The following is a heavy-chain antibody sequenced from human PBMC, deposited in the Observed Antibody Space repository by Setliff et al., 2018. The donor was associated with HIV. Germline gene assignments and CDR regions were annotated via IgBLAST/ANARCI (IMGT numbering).Heavy chain of an antibody. D-gene: IGHD2-2*01. CDR1: GYTFTTYD. V-gene: IGHV1-8*02. Sequence: ASVKVSCKASGYTFTTYDIDCVRRATGQGLEWMGWMNPSSGNTGYAQKFQGRFTMTRNTSISTAYMELSSLRSDDTAVYYCARIPARAAAAYCSSTNCQGGFDQWGQGTPVTVSS. CDR2: MNPSSGNT. CDR3: ARIPARAAAAYCSSTNCQGGFDQ. J-gene: IGHJ4*02.